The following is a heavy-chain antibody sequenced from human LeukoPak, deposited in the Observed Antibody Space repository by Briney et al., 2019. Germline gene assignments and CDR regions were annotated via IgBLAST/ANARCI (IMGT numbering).Heavy chain of an antibody. CDR3: ARDECGGDCPLDV. CDR1: GFTFSSYA. J-gene: IGHJ6*02. V-gene: IGHV3-30-3*01. Sequence: PGGSLRLSCAASGFTFSSYAMHWVRQAPGKGLEWVAVISYDGSNKYYADSVKGRFTISRDNSKNTLYLQMNSLRAEDTAVYYRARDECGGDCPLDVWGQGTTVTVSS. D-gene: IGHD2-21*02. CDR2: ISYDGSNK.